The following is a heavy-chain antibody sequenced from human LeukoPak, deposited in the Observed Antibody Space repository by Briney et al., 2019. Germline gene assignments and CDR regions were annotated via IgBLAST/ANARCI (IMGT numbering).Heavy chain of an antibody. V-gene: IGHV4-59*01. D-gene: IGHD6-6*01. CDR3: TRTYSSSSIDY. CDR1: GGSISTYY. CDR2: IFYTGST. Sequence: PETLSLTCTVSGGSISTYYWSWIRQPPGKGLEWLGYIFYTGSTNYNPSLKSRVTMSIDTSKNQSSLQLSSVTAADTAVYYCTRTYSSSSIDYWGQGALVTVSS. J-gene: IGHJ4*02.